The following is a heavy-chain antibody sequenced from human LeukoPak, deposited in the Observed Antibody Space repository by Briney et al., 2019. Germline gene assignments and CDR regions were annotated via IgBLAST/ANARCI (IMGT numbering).Heavy chain of an antibody. CDR3: VKPYYFSSGSLN. CDR1: GFTFSSYW. CDR2: INSDGSST. J-gene: IGHJ4*02. Sequence: PGGSLRLSCAASGFTFSSYWMHWVRQAPGKGLVWVSRINSDGSSTSYADSVKGRFTISRDNAKNSLHLQMNSLRAEDAAVYYCVKPYYFSSGSLNWGQGTLVTVSS. D-gene: IGHD3-10*01. V-gene: IGHV3-74*01.